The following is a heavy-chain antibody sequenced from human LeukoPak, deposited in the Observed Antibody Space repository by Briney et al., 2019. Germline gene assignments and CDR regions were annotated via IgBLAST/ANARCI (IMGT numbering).Heavy chain of an antibody. J-gene: IGHJ5*02. CDR3: AGWGDSSGWYGGGFDP. D-gene: IGHD6-19*01. V-gene: IGHV1-2*02. Sequence: ASVKVSCKASGYTFTGYYMHWVRQAPGQGLEWMGWINPNSGGTNYAQKFQGRVTMTRDTSISTAYMELSRLRSDDTAVYYCAGWGDSSGWYGGGFDPWGQGTLVTVSS. CDR1: GYTFTGYY. CDR2: INPNSGGT.